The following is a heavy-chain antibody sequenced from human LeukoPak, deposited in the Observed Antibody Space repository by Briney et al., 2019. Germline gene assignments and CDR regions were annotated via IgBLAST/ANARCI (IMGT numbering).Heavy chain of an antibody. V-gene: IGHV4-59*01. D-gene: IGHD4-23*01. CDR3: ARDNRAPLEVVTPLWFDP. CDR2: IYYSGST. J-gene: IGHJ5*02. Sequence: SETLSLTCTVSGGSISSYYWSWIRQPPGKGLEWIGYIYYSGSTNYNPSLKSRVTISVDTSKNQFSLKLSSVTAADTAVYYCARDNRAPLEVVTPLWFDPWGRGTLFTVSS. CDR1: GGSISSYY.